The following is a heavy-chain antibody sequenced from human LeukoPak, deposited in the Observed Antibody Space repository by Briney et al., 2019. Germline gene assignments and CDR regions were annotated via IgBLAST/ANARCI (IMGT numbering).Heavy chain of an antibody. Sequence: GGSLRLSCAASGFTVSRNYMNWVRQAPGKGLEWVSVIYSGGSTDYADSVKGRFTISRHNPKNTLYLQMNSLSPEDTAVYYCARASYYYDDSGYYYDYWGQGTLVTVSS. CDR3: ARASYYYDDSGYYYDY. D-gene: IGHD3-22*01. V-gene: IGHV3-53*04. CDR1: GFTVSRNY. J-gene: IGHJ4*02. CDR2: IYSGGST.